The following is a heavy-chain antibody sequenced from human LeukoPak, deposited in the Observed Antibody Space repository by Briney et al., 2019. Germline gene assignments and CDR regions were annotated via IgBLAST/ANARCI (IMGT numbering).Heavy chain of an antibody. D-gene: IGHD3-10*01. CDR2: IYYSGST. CDR1: GGSISSYY. CDR3: ARSTPRITMVQGDRRPDYYYYGMDV. J-gene: IGHJ6*02. Sequence: SETLSLTCTVSGGSISSYYWSWIRQPPGKGLEWIGYIYYSGSTNYNPSLKSRVTISVDTSKNQFSLKLSSVTAADTAVYYCARSTPRITMVQGDRRPDYYYYGMDVWGQGTTVTVSS. V-gene: IGHV4-59*01.